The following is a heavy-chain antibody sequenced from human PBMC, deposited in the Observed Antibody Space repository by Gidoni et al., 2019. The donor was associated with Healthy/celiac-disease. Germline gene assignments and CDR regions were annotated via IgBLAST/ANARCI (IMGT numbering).Heavy chain of an antibody. CDR3: AREGAHIVVVIATIGLDY. Sequence: QVQLVESGGGVVQPGRSLRLSCAASGFTFSSSAMHWVRQAPGKGLEWVAVISYDGSNKYYADSVKGRFTISRDNSKNTLYLQMNSLRAEDTAVYYCAREGAHIVVVIATIGLDYWGQGTLVTVSS. CDR1: GFTFSSSA. J-gene: IGHJ4*02. CDR2: ISYDGSNK. D-gene: IGHD2-21*01. V-gene: IGHV3-30*04.